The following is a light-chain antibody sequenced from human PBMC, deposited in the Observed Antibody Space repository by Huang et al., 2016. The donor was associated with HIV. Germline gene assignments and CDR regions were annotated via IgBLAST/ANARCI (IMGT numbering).Light chain of an antibody. CDR3: QQYHSSWT. CDR2: AAS. V-gene: IGKV1-NL1*01. CDR1: QGIRNS. J-gene: IGKJ1*01. Sequence: DIQMTQSPLSLSASVGDRVTITCRASQGIRNSLAWYQQKPGKAPKLLVCAASRLESGVPSWFSGSGSGTNFTLTISSLQPEDFATYYCQQYHSSWTFGQGTKVEIK.